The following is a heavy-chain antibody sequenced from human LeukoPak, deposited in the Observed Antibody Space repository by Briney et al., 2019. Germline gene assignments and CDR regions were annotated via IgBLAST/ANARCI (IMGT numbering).Heavy chain of an antibody. CDR3: NDDYGDS. CDR2: ISSSSSTI. J-gene: IGHJ4*02. CDR1: GYTFSSYS. D-gene: IGHD1-1*01. V-gene: IGHV3-48*04. Sequence: GGSLRLSCAASGYTFSSYSMKWVRQAPGKGLEWVSYISSSSSTIYYADSVKGRFTISRDNAKNSLYLQMNSLRAEDTAVYYCNDDYGDSLGQGTLVTVSS.